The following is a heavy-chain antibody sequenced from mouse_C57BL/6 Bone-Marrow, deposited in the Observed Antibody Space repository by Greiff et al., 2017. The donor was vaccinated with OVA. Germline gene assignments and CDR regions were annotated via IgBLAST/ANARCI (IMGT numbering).Heavy chain of an antibody. CDR3: ASSAMDD. V-gene: IGHV1-69*01. Sequence: QVQLQQPGAELVMPGASVKLSCKASGYTFTSYWMHVVKQRPGQGLEWIGEIDPSDSYTNYNQQFQGKSTLTIDKSSSTAYMQLSSLTAEDSAVYYCASSAMDDWGQGTSVTVSS. J-gene: IGHJ4*01. CDR2: IDPSDSYT. CDR1: GYTFTSYW.